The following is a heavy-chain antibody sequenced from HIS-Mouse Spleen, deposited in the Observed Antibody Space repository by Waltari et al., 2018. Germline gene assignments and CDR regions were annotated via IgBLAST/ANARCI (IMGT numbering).Heavy chain of an antibody. D-gene: IGHD6-13*01. CDR1: GGPISSSSYY. J-gene: IGHJ2*01. V-gene: IGHV4-39*07. CDR2: IYYSGST. CDR3: AREIPYSSSWYDWYFDL. Sequence: QLQLQESGPGLVKPSETLSLTCTVSGGPISSSSYYWGWIRQPPGKGLEWIGSIYYSGSTYYNPSLKSRVTISVDTSKNFSLKLSSVTAADTAVYYCAREIPYSSSWYDWYFDLWGRGTLVTVSS.